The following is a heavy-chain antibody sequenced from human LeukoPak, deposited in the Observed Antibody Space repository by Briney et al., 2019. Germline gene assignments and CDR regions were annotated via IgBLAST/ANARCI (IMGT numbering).Heavy chain of an antibody. D-gene: IGHD2-15*01. V-gene: IGHV1-18*01. Sequence: GASVKVSCKASGYTFTSYGILWVRQAPGQGLEWMGWISTKNGNTNYVQKFQGRVTMTTDTSTSTVYMELRSLRSDGTAVYYCARDGLVAVAATSGMDVWGQGTTVTVSS. J-gene: IGHJ6*02. CDR3: ARDGLVAVAATSGMDV. CDR2: ISTKNGNT. CDR1: GYTFTSYG.